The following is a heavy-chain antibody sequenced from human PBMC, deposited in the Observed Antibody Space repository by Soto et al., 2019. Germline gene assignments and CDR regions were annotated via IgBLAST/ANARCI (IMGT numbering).Heavy chain of an antibody. CDR1: GGSISSYY. V-gene: IGHV4-59*08. D-gene: IGHD1-1*01. CDR2: IYYSGST. J-gene: IGHJ4*02. Sequence: QVQLQESGPGLVKPSETLSLTCTVSGGSISSYYWSWIRQPPGKGLEWIGYIYYSGSTNYNPSLQSRVTISVDTSKNQFSLKLSSVTAADTAVYYCARRYGYSFDYWGQGTLVTVSS. CDR3: ARRYGYSFDY.